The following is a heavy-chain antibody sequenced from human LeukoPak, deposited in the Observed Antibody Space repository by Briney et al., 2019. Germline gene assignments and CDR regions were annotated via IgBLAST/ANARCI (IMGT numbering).Heavy chain of an antibody. CDR3: AREAEGDVEMATIGEGYFDY. J-gene: IGHJ4*02. Sequence: SETLSLTCTVSGGSISSYYWSWIRQPAGKGLEWIGRIYTSGSTNYNPSLKSRVTMSVDTSKNQFSLKLSSVTAADTAVYYRAREAEGDVEMATIGEGYFDYWGQGTLVTVSS. V-gene: IGHV4-4*07. CDR2: IYTSGST. D-gene: IGHD5-24*01. CDR1: GGSISSYY.